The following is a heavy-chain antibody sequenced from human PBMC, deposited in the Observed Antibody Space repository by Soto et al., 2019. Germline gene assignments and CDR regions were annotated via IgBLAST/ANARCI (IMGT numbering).Heavy chain of an antibody. D-gene: IGHD3-10*01. CDR2: IYYSGST. Sequence: QVQLQESGPGLVKPSETLSLTCTVSGGSISSYYWSWIRQPPGKGLEWIGYIYYSGSTNYNPSLKSRVTISVDTSKNQFSLKLSSVTAADTAVYYCARMVRGVIITRVVAEDYYYYMDVWGKGTTVTVSS. V-gene: IGHV4-59*01. J-gene: IGHJ6*03. CDR1: GGSISSYY. CDR3: ARMVRGVIITRVVAEDYYYYMDV.